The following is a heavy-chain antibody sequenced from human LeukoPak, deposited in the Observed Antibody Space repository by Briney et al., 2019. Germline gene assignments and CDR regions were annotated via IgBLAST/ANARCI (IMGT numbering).Heavy chain of an antibody. CDR1: GGSFSGYY. Sequence: SETLSLTCAVYGGSFSGYYWSWIRQPPGKGLEWIGEINHSGSTNHNPSLKSRVTISVDTSKNQFSLKLSSVTAADTAVYYCARGVLRYFDWLFGGAYYFDYWGQGTLVTVSS. CDR3: ARGVLRYFDWLFGGAYYFDY. V-gene: IGHV4-34*01. CDR2: INHSGST. D-gene: IGHD3-9*01. J-gene: IGHJ4*02.